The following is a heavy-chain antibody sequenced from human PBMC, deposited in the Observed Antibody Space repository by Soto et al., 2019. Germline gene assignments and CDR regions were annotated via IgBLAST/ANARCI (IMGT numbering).Heavy chain of an antibody. CDR3: AKTSGLGTSSDS. J-gene: IGHJ4*02. D-gene: IGHD7-27*01. Sequence: ASVKVSWKASGYTFTNHGISWVRQAPGQGLEYMGWISAYNGDTNYAQKLQGRVTMTTDTSTSTAYMELRSLRLDDTAVYYCAKTSGLGTSSDSWGQGTLVTVSS. CDR1: GYTFTNHG. CDR2: ISAYNGDT. V-gene: IGHV1-18*01.